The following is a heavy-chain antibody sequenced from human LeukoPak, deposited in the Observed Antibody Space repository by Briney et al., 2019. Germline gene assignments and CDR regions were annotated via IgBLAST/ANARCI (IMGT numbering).Heavy chain of an antibody. Sequence: SETLSLTXTVSGGSISSYYWSWIRQPPGKGLEWIGYIYYSGSTNYNPSLKSRVTISVDTSKNQFSLKLSSVTAADTAVYYCARDGGVYSSSWYPLGDYYYYMDVWGKGTTVTVSS. J-gene: IGHJ6*03. CDR3: ARDGGVYSSSWYPLGDYYYYMDV. CDR1: GGSISSYY. CDR2: IYYSGST. V-gene: IGHV4-59*01. D-gene: IGHD6-13*01.